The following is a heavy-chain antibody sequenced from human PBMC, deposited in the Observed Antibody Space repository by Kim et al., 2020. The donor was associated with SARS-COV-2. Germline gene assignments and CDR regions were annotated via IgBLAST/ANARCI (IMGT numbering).Heavy chain of an antibody. V-gene: IGHV4-30-2*01. CDR2: IYHSGST. D-gene: IGHD5-18*01. CDR1: GGSISSGGYS. J-gene: IGHJ4*02. Sequence: SETLSLTCAVSGGSISSGGYSWSWIRQPPGKGLEWIGYIYHSGSTYYNPSLKSRVTISVDRSKNQFSLKLSSVTAADTAVYYCARGLRGYSYGYYFDYWGQGTLVTVSS. CDR3: ARGLRGYSYGYYFDY.